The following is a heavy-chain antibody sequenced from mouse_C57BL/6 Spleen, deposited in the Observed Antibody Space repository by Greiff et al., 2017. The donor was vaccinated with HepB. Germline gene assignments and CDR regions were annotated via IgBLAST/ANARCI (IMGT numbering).Heavy chain of an antibody. D-gene: IGHD1-1*01. Sequence: QVQLQQPGTELVKPGASVKLSCKASGYTFTSYWMHWVKQRPGQGLEWIGNINPSNGGTNYNEKFKSKATLTVDKSSSTAYMQLNSLTSEDSAVYDCARGGRTDGYWYFDVWGTGTTVTVSS. CDR2: INPSNGGT. V-gene: IGHV1-53*01. CDR3: ARGGRTDGYWYFDV. CDR1: GYTFTSYW. J-gene: IGHJ1*03.